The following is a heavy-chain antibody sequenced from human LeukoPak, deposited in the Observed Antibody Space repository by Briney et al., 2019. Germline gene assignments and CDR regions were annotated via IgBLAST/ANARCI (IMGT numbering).Heavy chain of an antibody. CDR2: IYYSGST. Sequence: SETLSLTCTVSGGSISSSSYYWGWIRQPPGKGLEWIGSIYYSGSTYYNPSLKSRVTISVDTSKNQFSLRLSSVTAADTAVYYCARQADVPSSIGYFDFWGQGALVTVSS. CDR1: GGSISSSSYY. J-gene: IGHJ4*02. D-gene: IGHD2/OR15-2a*01. V-gene: IGHV4-39*01. CDR3: ARQADVPSSIGYFDF.